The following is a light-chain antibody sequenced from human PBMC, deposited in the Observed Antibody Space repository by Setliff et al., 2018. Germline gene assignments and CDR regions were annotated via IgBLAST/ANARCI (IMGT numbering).Light chain of an antibody. J-gene: IGLJ1*01. CDR3: NAYTSGSTDV. CDR2: DVN. Sequence: QSVLTQPASVSGSPGQSITISCTGTSSDIGAYNYVSWYQEHPRQAPKLMIYDVNKRPSGVSYRFSGSKSGNTASLTISGLQAGDEADYYCNAYTSGSTDVFGTGTKVTVL. CDR1: SSDIGAYNY. V-gene: IGLV2-14*03.